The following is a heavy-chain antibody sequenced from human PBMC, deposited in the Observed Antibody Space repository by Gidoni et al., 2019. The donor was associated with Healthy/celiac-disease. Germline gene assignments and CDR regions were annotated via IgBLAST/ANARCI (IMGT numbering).Heavy chain of an antibody. V-gene: IGHV4-34*01. J-gene: IGHJ1*01. D-gene: IGHD6-6*01. CDR2: INHSGST. CDR1: GGSFSGYY. CDR3: ASEGSSPEYFQH. Sequence: QVQLQQWGAGLLKPSETLSLTCAVYGGSFSGYYWSWIRQPPGKGLEWIGEINHSGSTNYNPSLKSRVTISVDTSKNQFSLKLSSVTAADTAVYYCASEGSSPEYFQHWGQGTLVTVSS.